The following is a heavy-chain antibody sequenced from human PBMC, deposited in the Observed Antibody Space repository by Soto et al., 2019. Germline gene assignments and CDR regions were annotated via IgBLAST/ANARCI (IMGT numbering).Heavy chain of an antibody. V-gene: IGHV1-8*01. CDR1: GYTFTSYD. D-gene: IGHD6-19*01. J-gene: IGHJ3*02. CDR3: ARGRVAGLGDAFDI. CDR2: MNPNSGNT. Sequence: VSVKVSCKASGYTFTSYDINWVRHATGQGLEWMGWMNPNSGNTGYAQKFQGRVTMTRNTSISTAYMELSSLRSEDTAVYYCARGRVAGLGDAFDIWGQGTMVTVSS.